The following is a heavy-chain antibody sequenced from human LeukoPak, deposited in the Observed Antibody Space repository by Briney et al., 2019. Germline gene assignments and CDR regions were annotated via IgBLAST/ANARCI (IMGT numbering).Heavy chain of an antibody. J-gene: IGHJ3*02. CDR3: ARSGSYYSAVDAFDI. V-gene: IGHV4-38-2*02. CDR1: GYSISSGYY. CDR2: IYHSGST. Sequence: SETLSLTCTVSGYSISSGYYWGWIRQPPGKGLEWIGSIYHSGSTYYNPSLKSRVTISVDTSENQFSLKLSSVTAADTAVYYCARSGSYYSAVDAFDIWGQGTMVTVSS. D-gene: IGHD1-26*01.